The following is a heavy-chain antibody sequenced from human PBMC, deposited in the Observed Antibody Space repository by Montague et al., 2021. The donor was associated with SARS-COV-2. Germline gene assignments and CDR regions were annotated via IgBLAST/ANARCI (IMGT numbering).Heavy chain of an antibody. J-gene: IGHJ3*01. CDR1: GVSVNNYD. CDR3: VSDFYDTSGYFQGAFDV. Sequence: SETLSLTCSVSGVSVNNYDYSWIRHTPDKGLERTGNIYYSGSTNYNPSLRNRITIPIDTSANQFSLKLRSVTPADTAVYYCVSDFYDTSGYFQGAFDVWGHGIVVSVSS. CDR2: IYYSGST. D-gene: IGHD3-22*01. V-gene: IGHV4-59*02.